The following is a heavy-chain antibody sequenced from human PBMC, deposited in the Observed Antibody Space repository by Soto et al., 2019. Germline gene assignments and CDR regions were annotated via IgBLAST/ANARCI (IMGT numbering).Heavy chain of an antibody. CDR2: IRQDGGAQ. CDR1: GFTFTTYW. V-gene: IGHV3-7*03. D-gene: IGHD3-10*01. Sequence: PSETLRLSCVASGFTFTTYWMSWVRQAPGKGLQWVANIRQDGGAQYYVDSVKGRFTISRDNAKNSVYLQMDSLRVEDTAVYYCVRGGHGSGSYLGSSWGQGILVTVSS. J-gene: IGHJ5*02. CDR3: VRGGHGSGSYLGSS.